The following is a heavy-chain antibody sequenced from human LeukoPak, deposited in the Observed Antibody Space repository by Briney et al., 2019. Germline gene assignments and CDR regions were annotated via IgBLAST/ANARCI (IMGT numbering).Heavy chain of an antibody. J-gene: IGHJ3*02. CDR3: ARDCSSTSCYGAFDI. V-gene: IGHV4-61*08. CDR2: IYYSGST. CDR1: GGSISSGGYY. D-gene: IGHD2-2*01. Sequence: SQTLSLTCTVSGGSISSGGYYWSWIRQPPGKGLEWIGYIYYSGSTNYNPSLKSRVTISVDTSKNQFSLKLSSVTAADTAVYYCARDCSSTSCYGAFDIWGQGTMVTVSS.